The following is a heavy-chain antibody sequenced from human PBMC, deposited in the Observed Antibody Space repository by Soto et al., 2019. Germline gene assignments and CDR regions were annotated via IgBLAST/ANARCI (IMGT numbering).Heavy chain of an antibody. Sequence: EAQLLDSGGGSVQPGGSLRLSCAASGFTFSSHGMSWIRQAPGKGLEWISGLSRGGGSTYYVDSVKGRFTISRDNAKNTLDLIMKSLRVEATALYYCARDGQYRTDGFDIWGQGTMVTVSS. CDR2: LSRGGGST. J-gene: IGHJ3*02. V-gene: IGHV3-23*01. D-gene: IGHD5-12*01. CDR1: GFTFSSHG. CDR3: ARDGQYRTDGFDI.